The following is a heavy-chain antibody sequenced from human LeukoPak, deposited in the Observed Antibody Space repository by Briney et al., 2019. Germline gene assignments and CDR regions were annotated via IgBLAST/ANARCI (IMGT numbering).Heavy chain of an antibody. D-gene: IGHD5-24*01. CDR3: ARGTWPFDY. CDR2: IYYSGST. CDR1: GGSISSYY. J-gene: IGHJ4*02. V-gene: IGHV4-59*01. Sequence: PSETLSLTCTVSGGSISSYYWSWIRQPPGKGLEWIGYIYYSGSTNYNPSLKSRVTISVDTSKNQFSLKLSSVTAADTAVYYCARGTWPFDYWGQGTLVTVSS.